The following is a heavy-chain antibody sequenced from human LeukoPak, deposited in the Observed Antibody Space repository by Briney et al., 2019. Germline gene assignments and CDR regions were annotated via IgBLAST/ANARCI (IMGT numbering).Heavy chain of an antibody. CDR1: GGTFSSYA. V-gene: IGHV1-69*01. CDR3: ARGWYCSSTSCYFDAFDI. J-gene: IGHJ3*02. CDR2: IIPIFGTA. Sequence: SVKVSCKASGGTFSSYAISWVRQAPGQGLEWMGGIIPIFGTANYAQKFQGRVTITADETTSTAYMELSSLRSEDTAVYYCARGWYCSSTSCYFDAFDIWGQGTMVTVSS. D-gene: IGHD2-2*01.